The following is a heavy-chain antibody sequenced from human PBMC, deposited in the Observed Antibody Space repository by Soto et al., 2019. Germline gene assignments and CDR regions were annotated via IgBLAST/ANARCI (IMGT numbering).Heavy chain of an antibody. D-gene: IGHD6-25*01. CDR3: ARGGQRPPYYFDY. CDR1: GGSISSYY. V-gene: IGHV4-59*01. Sequence: PSETLSLTCTVSGGSISSYYWSWIRQPPGKGLEWIGYIYYSGSTNYNPSLKSRVTISVDTSKNQFSLKLSSVTAADTAVYYCARGGQRPPYYFDYWGQGTLVTVSS. CDR2: IYYSGST. J-gene: IGHJ4*02.